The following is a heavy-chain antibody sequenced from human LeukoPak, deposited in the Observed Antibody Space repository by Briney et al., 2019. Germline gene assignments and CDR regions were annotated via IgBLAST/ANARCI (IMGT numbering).Heavy chain of an antibody. CDR1: GGSISSYY. CDR3: ARDTAYYYDSIGYCIYYFDY. V-gene: IGHV4-4*07. Sequence: SETLSLSCTVSGGSISSYYWSWIRQPAGKGLEWIGRIYTSGSTNYNPSLKSRVTMSVDTSKNQFSLKLSSATAADAAVYFCARDTAYYYDSIGYCIYYFDYWGQGTLVIVSS. CDR2: IYTSGST. J-gene: IGHJ4*02. D-gene: IGHD3-22*01.